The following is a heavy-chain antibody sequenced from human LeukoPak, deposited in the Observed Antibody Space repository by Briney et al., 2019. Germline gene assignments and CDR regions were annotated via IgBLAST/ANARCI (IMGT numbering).Heavy chain of an antibody. Sequence: KSSETLSLTCIVSGYSISSGYYWGWIRQPPGKGPEWIGSIYHSGSTYYNPSLKSRVTIVVDTSKKQFSLKLSSVTAADTAVYYCATYCGGDCPVNYWGQGTLDTVSS. V-gene: IGHV4-38-2*02. CDR2: IYHSGST. CDR3: ATYCGGDCPVNY. J-gene: IGHJ4*02. CDR1: GYSISSGYY. D-gene: IGHD2-21*02.